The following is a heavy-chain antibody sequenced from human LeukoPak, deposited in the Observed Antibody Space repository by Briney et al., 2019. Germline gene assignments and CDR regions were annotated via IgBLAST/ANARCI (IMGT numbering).Heavy chain of an antibody. J-gene: IGHJ6*02. CDR1: GDSVSSNSAA. CDR3: ARVGYSSVWPPFAMDV. V-gene: IGHV6-1*01. CDR2: TYYRSKWYN. Sequence: SQTLSLTCAISGDSVSSNSAAWNWIRQSPSRGLEWLGRTYYRSKWYNDYAVSVKSRIPINPDTSTNQFSLQLNSVTPEDTAVYYRARVGYSSVWPPFAMDVWGQGTTVTVSS. D-gene: IGHD6-19*01.